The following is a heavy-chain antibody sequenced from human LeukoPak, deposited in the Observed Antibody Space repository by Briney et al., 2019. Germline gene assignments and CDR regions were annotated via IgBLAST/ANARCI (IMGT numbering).Heavy chain of an antibody. Sequence: HPGGSLRLSCAASGFTFSSYAMSWVRQAPGKGLEWVSAISGSGGSTYYADSVKGRFTISRDNAKNSLYLQMNSLRAEDTAVYYCARDRPLYYDILTGYSGMDVWGQGTTVTVSS. V-gene: IGHV3-23*01. D-gene: IGHD3-9*01. CDR2: ISGSGGST. CDR3: ARDRPLYYDILTGYSGMDV. J-gene: IGHJ6*02. CDR1: GFTFSSYA.